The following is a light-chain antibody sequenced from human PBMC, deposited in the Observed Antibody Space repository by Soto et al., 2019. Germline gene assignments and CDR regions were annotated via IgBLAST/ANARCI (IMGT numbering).Light chain of an antibody. CDR2: KAS. CDR1: QSIGAS. J-gene: IGKJ4*01. Sequence: DIQMTQSPSTLYASVGDRVTITCRASQSIGASLAWFQQKPGKAPNLLICKASSLESGVPSRFSGSGSGTEFTLTISTLQPDDFATYYCQQYNSSPLTFGGGTKVEIK. CDR3: QQYNSSPLT. V-gene: IGKV1-5*03.